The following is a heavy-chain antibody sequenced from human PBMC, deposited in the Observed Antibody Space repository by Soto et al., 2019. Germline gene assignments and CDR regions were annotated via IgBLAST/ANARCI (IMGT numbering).Heavy chain of an antibody. J-gene: IGHJ6*02. CDR1: NFSISSGYY. V-gene: IGHV4-38-2*01. Sequence: PSETLSLTCGVSNFSISSGYYWGWIRQSPGKGLEWIGEIYHTGSTNYNPSLKSRVTISVDKSKNQFSLNLTSVTAADTALYYCARAVCSTTTCYGYYYGMDVWGQGTTVTVSS. D-gene: IGHD2-2*01. CDR3: ARAVCSTTTCYGYYYGMDV. CDR2: IYHTGST.